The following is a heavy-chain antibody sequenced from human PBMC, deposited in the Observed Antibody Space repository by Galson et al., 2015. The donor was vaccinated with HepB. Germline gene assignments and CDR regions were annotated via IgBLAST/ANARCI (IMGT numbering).Heavy chain of an antibody. CDR1: GFTFSSYA. V-gene: IGHV3-30*04. CDR2: ISYDGSNK. Sequence: SLRLSCAASGFTFSSYAIHWVRQAPGRGLEWVAVISYDGSNKYYADSVKGRFTISRDNSKNTLSVQMNSLRPEDTAVYFCARDIGAAGSGSLWYWGQGTLVTVSS. J-gene: IGHJ4*02. D-gene: IGHD6-25*01. CDR3: ARDIGAAGSGSLWY.